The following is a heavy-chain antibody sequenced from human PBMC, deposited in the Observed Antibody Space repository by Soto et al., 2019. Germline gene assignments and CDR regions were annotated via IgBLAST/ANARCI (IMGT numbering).Heavy chain of an antibody. CDR1: GGSISSYY. Sequence: PSETLSLTCTVSGGSISSYYWSWIRQPPGKGLEWIGYIYYSGSTNYNPSLKSRVTISVDTSKNQFSLKLSSVTAADTAVYYCARVGYDSSGENYYYYGMDVWGQGTTVTVSS. D-gene: IGHD3-22*01. V-gene: IGHV4-59*01. CDR2: IYYSGST. CDR3: ARVGYDSSGENYYYYGMDV. J-gene: IGHJ6*02.